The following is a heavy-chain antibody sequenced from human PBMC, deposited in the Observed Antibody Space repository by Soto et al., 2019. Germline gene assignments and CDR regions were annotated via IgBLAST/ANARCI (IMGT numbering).Heavy chain of an antibody. Sequence: GGSLRLSCAASGFTFSNYWMSWVRQAPGKGLEWVANIKQDGSEKYYVDSVKGRFTISRDNAENSLYLQMNSLRAEDTAVYYCARGYSSSWRYFDYWGQGTLVTVSS. D-gene: IGHD6-13*01. J-gene: IGHJ4*02. CDR3: ARGYSSSWRYFDY. CDR2: IKQDGSEK. CDR1: GFTFSNYW. V-gene: IGHV3-7*04.